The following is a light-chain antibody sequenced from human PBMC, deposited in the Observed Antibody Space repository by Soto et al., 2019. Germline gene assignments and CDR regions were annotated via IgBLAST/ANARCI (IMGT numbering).Light chain of an antibody. CDR3: HHYNDWPPWT. CDR1: QSVSNN. CDR2: AAS. Sequence: EIVMTQSPATLSVSPGERATLSCRASQSVSNNVAWYQQKPGQPPRVVIYAASMRATGVPARFSGRGSGTEFTLTISSLQSEDFALYYCHHYNDWPPWTFGQGTKVQIK. J-gene: IGKJ1*01. V-gene: IGKV3-15*01.